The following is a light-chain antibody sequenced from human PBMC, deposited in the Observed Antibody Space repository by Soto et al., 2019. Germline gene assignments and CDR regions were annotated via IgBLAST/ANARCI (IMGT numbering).Light chain of an antibody. CDR2: INN. Sequence: QSVLTQPPSASGTPGQRVTISCSGSSSNIGSYAVNWYQQLPGTAPKLLIYINNQRPSEVPDRFSGSKSGTSASLAISGLQSEDEADYYCAAWDDSLNGVVFGGGTKLTVL. J-gene: IGLJ2*01. CDR1: SSNIGSYA. V-gene: IGLV1-44*01. CDR3: AAWDDSLNGVV.